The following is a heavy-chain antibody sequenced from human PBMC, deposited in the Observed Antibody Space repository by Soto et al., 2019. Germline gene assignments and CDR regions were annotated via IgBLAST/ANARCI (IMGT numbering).Heavy chain of an antibody. V-gene: IGHV1-18*01. CDR1: GYTFSTYP. J-gene: IGHJ4*02. CDR2: ISTYNGKT. D-gene: IGHD6-13*01. CDR3: ARDRVEAALGTFDQ. Sequence: QVQLVQSGAEVKKPGASVKVSCKTSGYTFSTYPISWVRQAPGQGLEWVGWISTYNGKTNYGQKFQGRVTITTGTAASTAYMNLRNLGSDDTAVYYCARDRVEAALGTFDQWGQGTLVTVSS.